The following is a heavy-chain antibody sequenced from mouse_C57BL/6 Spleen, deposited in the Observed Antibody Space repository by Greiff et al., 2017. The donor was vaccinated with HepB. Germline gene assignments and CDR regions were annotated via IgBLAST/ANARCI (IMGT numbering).Heavy chain of an antibody. CDR3: ARSGVYSNYLDY. D-gene: IGHD2-5*01. Sequence: VTLKECGPGILQSSQTLSLTCSFSGFSLSTSGMGVSWIRQPSGKGLEWLAHIYWDDDKRYNPSLKSRLTISKDTSRNQVFLKITSVDTADTATYYCARSGVYSNYLDYWGQGTTLTVSS. CDR1: GFSLSTSGMG. J-gene: IGHJ2*01. CDR2: IYWDDDK. V-gene: IGHV8-12*01.